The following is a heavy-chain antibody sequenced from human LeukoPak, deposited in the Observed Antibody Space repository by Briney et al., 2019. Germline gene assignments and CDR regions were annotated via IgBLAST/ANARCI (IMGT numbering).Heavy chain of an antibody. V-gene: IGHV1-3*01. D-gene: IGHD6-13*01. CDR2: INAGNGNT. Sequence: ASVKVSCKASGYTFTSYAMHWVRQAPGQRLEWMGWINAGNGNTKYSQKFQGRVTITRDTSASTAYMELSSLRSEDTAVYYCARGWKLVRILDPWGQGTLVTVSS. J-gene: IGHJ5*02. CDR1: GYTFTSYA. CDR3: ARGWKLVRILDP.